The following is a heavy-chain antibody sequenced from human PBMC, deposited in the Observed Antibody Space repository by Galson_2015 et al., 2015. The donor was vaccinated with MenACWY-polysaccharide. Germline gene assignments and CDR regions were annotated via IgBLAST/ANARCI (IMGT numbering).Heavy chain of an antibody. CDR3: ARGRYYYDSSGYEQIGDY. V-gene: IGHV1-8*01. J-gene: IGHJ4*02. D-gene: IGHD3-22*01. Sequence: SCKASGYTFTSYDINWVRQATGQGLEWMGWMNPNSGNTGYARKFQGRVTMTRNTSISTAYMELSSLRSEDTAVYYCARGRYYYDSSGYEQIGDYWGQGTLVTVSS. CDR1: GYTFTSYD. CDR2: MNPNSGNT.